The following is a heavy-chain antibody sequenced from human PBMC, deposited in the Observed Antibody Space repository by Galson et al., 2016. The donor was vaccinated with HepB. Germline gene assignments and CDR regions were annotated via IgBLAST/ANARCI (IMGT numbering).Heavy chain of an antibody. J-gene: IGHJ4*02. CDR1: GGTSSSYA. CDR2: ILPIFQTT. CDR3: ASSKGSFPPVLDY. Sequence: SVKVSCKASGGTSSSYAFSWVRQAPGQGLEWMGRILPIFQTTDYARKFQGRLTITADESTSTVYMEMNSLKSEDTAVYYCASSKGSFPPVLDYWGQGTLVTVSS. V-gene: IGHV1-69*13. D-gene: IGHD1-26*01.